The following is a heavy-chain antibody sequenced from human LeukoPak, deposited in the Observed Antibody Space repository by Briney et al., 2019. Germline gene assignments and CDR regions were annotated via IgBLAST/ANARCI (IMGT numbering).Heavy chain of an antibody. Sequence: PGGSPRLSCAASGFTFSSYWMSWVRQAPGKGLEWVANIKQDGSEKYYVDSVKGRFTISRDNAKNSLYLQMNSLRAEDTAVYYCARGGANCSSTSCYLDYWGQGTLVTVSS. CDR1: GFTFSSYW. V-gene: IGHV3-7*01. CDR3: ARGGANCSSTSCYLDY. J-gene: IGHJ4*02. CDR2: IKQDGSEK. D-gene: IGHD2-2*01.